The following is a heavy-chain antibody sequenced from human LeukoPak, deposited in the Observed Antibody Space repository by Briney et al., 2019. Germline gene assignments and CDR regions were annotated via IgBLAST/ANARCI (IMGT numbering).Heavy chain of an antibody. J-gene: IGHJ5*02. V-gene: IGHV3-74*01. CDR3: ARTGIAARPTVWFDP. Sequence: PGGPLRLSCAASGFTFSSYWMHWVRQAPGKGLVWVSYINSDGSSTNYADSVKGRFTISRDNAKNTLYLQMNSLRAEDTAVYYCARTGIAARPTVWFDPWGQGTLVTVSS. CDR1: GFTFSSYW. CDR2: INSDGSST. D-gene: IGHD6-6*01.